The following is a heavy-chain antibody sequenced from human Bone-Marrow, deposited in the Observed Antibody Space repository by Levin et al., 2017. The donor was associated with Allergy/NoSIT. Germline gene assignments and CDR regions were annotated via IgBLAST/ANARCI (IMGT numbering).Heavy chain of an antibody. CDR3: ARESHMESPDYYDSGSYYRVVDY. Sequence: TSETLSLTCTVSGGSIKSGGYYWSWIRQLPGMGLEWIGYMYHTGNTYYSPSLKSRVSVSGDTSKNQFSLKLTSLTAADTAVYYCARESHMESPDYYDSGSYYRVVDYWGQGTLVTVSS. D-gene: IGHD3-10*01. CDR1: GGSIKSGGYY. CDR2: MYHTGNT. V-gene: IGHV4-31*03. J-gene: IGHJ4*02.